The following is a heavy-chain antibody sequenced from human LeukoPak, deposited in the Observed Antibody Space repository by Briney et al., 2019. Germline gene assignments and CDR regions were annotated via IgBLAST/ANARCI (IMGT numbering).Heavy chain of an antibody. CDR3: ARNDFWSGKDFDY. D-gene: IGHD3-3*01. V-gene: IGHV4-30-4*01. J-gene: IGHJ4*02. CDR2: IYYSGST. Sequence: GYIYYSGSTYYNPSLEIRVTISVDTSKNQFSLKLSSVTAADTAVYYCARNDFWSGKDFDYWGQGTLVTVSS.